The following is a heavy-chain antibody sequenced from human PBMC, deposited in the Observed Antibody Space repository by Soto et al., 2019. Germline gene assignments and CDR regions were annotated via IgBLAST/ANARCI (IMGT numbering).Heavy chain of an antibody. V-gene: IGHV4-30-2*01. D-gene: IGHD4-17*01. J-gene: IGHJ4*02. Sequence: SETLSLTCAVSGGSISSGGYSWSWIRQPPGKGLEWIGYVYHSGSTYYNPSLKSRVTISVDRSKNQFSLKLSSVTAADTAVYYCARGGDGDIDYWGQGTLVTVSS. CDR1: GGSISSGGYS. CDR2: VYHSGST. CDR3: ARGGDGDIDY.